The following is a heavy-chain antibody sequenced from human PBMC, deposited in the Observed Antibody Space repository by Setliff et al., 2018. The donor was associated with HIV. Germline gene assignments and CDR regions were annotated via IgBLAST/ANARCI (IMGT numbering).Heavy chain of an antibody. J-gene: IGHJ4*02. CDR3: ARHTWLWLPFDS. Sequence: GGSLRLSCAASGFTFSSCWVTWVRQGPGKGLEWVANIKQDGSEKYYVDSVKGRFSISRDNTKNSLYLQMNSLRAEDTAVYYCARHTWLWLPFDSWGQGALVTVSS. V-gene: IGHV3-7*03. CDR2: IKQDGSEK. D-gene: IGHD5-18*01. CDR1: GFTFSSCW.